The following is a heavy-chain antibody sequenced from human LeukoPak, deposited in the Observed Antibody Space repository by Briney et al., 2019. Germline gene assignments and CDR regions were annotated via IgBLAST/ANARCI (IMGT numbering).Heavy chain of an antibody. CDR3: ARAPLWSGYGMDV. Sequence: PSQTLSLTCAVSGGSISSGGYSWSWIRQPPGKGLEWIGYIYHSGSTYYNPSLKSRVTISVDRSKNQFSLKLSSVTAADTAVYYCARAPLWSGYGMDVWGQGTRSPSP. CDR2: IYHSGST. V-gene: IGHV4-30-2*01. CDR1: GGSISSGGYS. J-gene: IGHJ6*02. D-gene: IGHD3-3*01.